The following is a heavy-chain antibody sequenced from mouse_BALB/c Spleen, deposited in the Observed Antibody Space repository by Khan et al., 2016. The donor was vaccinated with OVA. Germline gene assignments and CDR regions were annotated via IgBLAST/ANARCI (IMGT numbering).Heavy chain of an antibody. D-gene: IGHD1-1*01. CDR3: ARRNYYGTSYVDY. Sequence: EVELVESGGGLVQPGGSRKLSCAVSGFTFSSFGMHWVRQAPEKGLEWVAYISTGSYTIYYADTVKGRVTISRDNPKNTLFLQMTSLRSEDTAMYYCARRNYYGTSYVDYWGQGTTLTVSS. CDR1: GFTFSSFG. J-gene: IGHJ2*01. V-gene: IGHV5-17*02. CDR2: ISTGSYTI.